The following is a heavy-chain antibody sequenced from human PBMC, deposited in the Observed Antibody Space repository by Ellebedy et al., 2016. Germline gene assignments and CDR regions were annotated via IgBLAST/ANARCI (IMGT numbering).Heavy chain of an antibody. CDR3: ARGVVGGTKGAFDI. J-gene: IGHJ3*02. D-gene: IGHD1-26*01. Sequence: GSLRLXCTVSGGSISSSSYYWGWIRQPPGKGLEWIGSIYYSGSTYYNPSLKSRVSCSLDTSKNQFYLKLSSVTAADTAVYYCARGVVGGTKGAFDIWGQGKMVIVSS. CDR1: GGSISSSSYY. V-gene: IGHV4-39*07. CDR2: IYYSGST.